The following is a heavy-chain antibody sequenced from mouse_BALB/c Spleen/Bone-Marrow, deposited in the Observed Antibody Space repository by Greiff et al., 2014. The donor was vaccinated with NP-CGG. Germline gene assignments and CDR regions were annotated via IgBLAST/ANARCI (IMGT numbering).Heavy chain of an antibody. CDR1: GYTFSNYW. Sequence: VQLQQSGAELMKPGASVKISCKATGYTFSNYWIEWVKQRPGHGLEWIGEILPGSGTTNYNEKFDDKAAFTADTSSNTAYMQLSSLTSEDSAVYYCARGSPLDLWGQGTTLTVSS. CDR2: ILPGSGTT. CDR3: ARGSPLDL. J-gene: IGHJ2*01. V-gene: IGHV1-9*01.